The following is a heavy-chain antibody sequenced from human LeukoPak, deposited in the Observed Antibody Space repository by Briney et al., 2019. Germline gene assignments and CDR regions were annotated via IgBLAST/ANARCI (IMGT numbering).Heavy chain of an antibody. CDR2: INPSGGST. J-gene: IGHJ1*01. CDR3: ARGIAVAGTASFQH. Sequence: ASVKVSCKASGYTFTSYXXHWVRQAPGQGLXWXGIINPSGGSTSYAQKFQGRVTMTRDTSTSTVYMELSSLRSEDTAVYYCARGIAVAGTASFQHWGQGTLVTVSS. CDR1: GYTFTSYX. D-gene: IGHD6-19*01. V-gene: IGHV1-46*01.